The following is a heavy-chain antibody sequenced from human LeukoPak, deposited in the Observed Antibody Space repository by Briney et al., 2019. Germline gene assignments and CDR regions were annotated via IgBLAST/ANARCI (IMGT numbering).Heavy chain of an antibody. CDR1: GGTFSSYA. V-gene: IGHV1-69*01. Sequence: GSSVKVSCKASGGTFSSYAISWVRQAPGQVLEWMGGIIPIFGTANYAQKFQGRVTITADESTSTAYIELSSLRSEDTAVYYCARGPTVLRFLEWLLKPLDYWGQGTLVTVSS. D-gene: IGHD3-3*01. CDR2: IIPIFGTA. J-gene: IGHJ4*02. CDR3: ARGPTVLRFLEWLLKPLDY.